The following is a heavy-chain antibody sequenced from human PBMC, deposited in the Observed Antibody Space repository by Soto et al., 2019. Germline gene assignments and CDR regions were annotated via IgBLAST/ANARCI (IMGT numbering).Heavy chain of an antibody. CDR1: GGTFSSYA. CDR3: ARGYEYSSSFGYDY. J-gene: IGHJ4*02. CDR2: IIPIFGTA. Sequence: QVQLVQSGAEVKKPGSSVKVSCKASGGTFSSYAISWVRQAPGQGLEWMGGIIPIFGTANYAQRFQGRVTITADESTSTASMELSSLRSEDAAVYYCARGYEYSSSFGYDYWGQGTLVTVSS. V-gene: IGHV1-69*01. D-gene: IGHD6-6*01.